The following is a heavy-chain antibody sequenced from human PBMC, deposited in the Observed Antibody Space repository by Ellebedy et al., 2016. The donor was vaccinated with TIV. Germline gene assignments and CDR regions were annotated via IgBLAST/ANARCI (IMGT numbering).Heavy chain of an antibody. D-gene: IGHD2-21*02. CDR3: VKDRGDIIRDFDY. Sequence: GGSLRLSCSASGFTFSHYAMHWVRQAPGKGLEYVSAINNNGGNTYYADSVKGRFTISRDNSKNTLYLQMNSLRPEDTAMYYCVKDRGDIIRDFDYWGPGTLVTVAS. J-gene: IGHJ4*02. CDR2: INNNGGNT. V-gene: IGHV3-64D*06. CDR1: GFTFSHYA.